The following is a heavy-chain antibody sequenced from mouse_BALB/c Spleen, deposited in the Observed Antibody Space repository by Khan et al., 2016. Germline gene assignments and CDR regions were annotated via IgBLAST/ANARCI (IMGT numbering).Heavy chain of an antibody. Sequence: QVQLQQPGAELVNPGASVNLSCKASGYTLTSYWMHWVKQRPGQGLEWIGEINPSKGRTNYNEKFKSKATLTVDKYSSTAYMQLSSPTSEDSAVYYCARLLINFDYWGQVTTLTVSS. CDR1: GYTLTSYW. CDR2: INPSKGRT. D-gene: IGHD2-1*01. CDR3: ARLLINFDY. V-gene: IGHV1S81*02. J-gene: IGHJ2*01.